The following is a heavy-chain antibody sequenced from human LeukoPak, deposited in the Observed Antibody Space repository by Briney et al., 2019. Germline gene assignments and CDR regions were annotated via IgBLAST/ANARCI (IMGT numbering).Heavy chain of an antibody. CDR2: IWYDGSNE. J-gene: IGHJ4*02. D-gene: IGHD6-19*01. CDR1: GFTFSTYG. CDR3: AREYSGSYDY. V-gene: IGHV3-33*01. Sequence: GRTLRLSCAASGFTFSTYGMHWVRQAPGKGLEWVAVIWYDGSNEYYADSVRGSFSISRDDSKNTLFLEMNSLKAEDTGVYYCAREYSGSYDYWGQGTLVTVSS.